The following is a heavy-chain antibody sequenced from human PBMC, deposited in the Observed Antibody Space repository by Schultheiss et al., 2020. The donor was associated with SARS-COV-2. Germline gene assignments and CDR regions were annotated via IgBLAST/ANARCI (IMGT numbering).Heavy chain of an antibody. J-gene: IGHJ3*02. V-gene: IGHV3-23*01. CDR1: GFTISTYD. D-gene: IGHD2-2*01. CDR3: ANHVAPAASRAPRRAFDI. CDR2: ISGSGTST. Sequence: GESLKISCAASGFTISTYDMSWVRQAPGKGLEWVSTISGSGTSTYYADSVKGRFTISRDNSKNTLYLQMNSLRAEDTAVYYCANHVAPAASRAPRRAFDIWGQGTMVTVSS.